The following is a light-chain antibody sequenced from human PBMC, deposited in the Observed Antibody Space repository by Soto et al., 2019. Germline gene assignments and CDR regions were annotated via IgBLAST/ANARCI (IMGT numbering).Light chain of an antibody. Sequence: EIVMTQSPATLSVSPGERATLSCRASQSVSSDLAWYHQKPGQAPRLLISGASNRASGIPDRFSGSGSGTEFTLTISRLEPEDFEVYYCQQYGSIPWTFGQGTKVDI. J-gene: IGKJ1*01. CDR3: QQYGSIPWT. V-gene: IGKV3D-15*01. CDR1: QSVSSD. CDR2: GAS.